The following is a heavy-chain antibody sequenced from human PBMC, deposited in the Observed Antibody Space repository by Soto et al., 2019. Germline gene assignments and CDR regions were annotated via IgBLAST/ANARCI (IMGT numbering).Heavy chain of an antibody. CDR3: AKDASLLWFGEFIGYYYGMDV. Sequence: QVQLVESGGGVVQPGRSLRLSCAASGFTFSSYGMHWVRQAPGKGLEWVAVISYDGSNKYYADSVKGRFTISRDNSKNTLYLQMNSLRAEYTAVYYCAKDASLLWFGEFIGYYYGMDVWGQGTTVTVSS. D-gene: IGHD3-10*01. CDR1: GFTFSSYG. J-gene: IGHJ6*02. CDR2: ISYDGSNK. V-gene: IGHV3-30*18.